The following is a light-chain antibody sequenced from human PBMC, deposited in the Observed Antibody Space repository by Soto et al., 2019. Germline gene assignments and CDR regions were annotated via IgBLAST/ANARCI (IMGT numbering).Light chain of an antibody. Sequence: DVVITQFALCLAVTLGQPASISCRSNQSLVHSDGIAYFSWFKQRPGRSPRRLSDKVSNRDSGVPARCSGRGSGTDFALKSSRVEAEDVGVYYGMQGTHWPITFGQGTRLEIK. J-gene: IGKJ5*01. CDR2: KVS. CDR1: QSLVHSDGIAY. CDR3: MQGTHWPIT. V-gene: IGKV2-30*02.